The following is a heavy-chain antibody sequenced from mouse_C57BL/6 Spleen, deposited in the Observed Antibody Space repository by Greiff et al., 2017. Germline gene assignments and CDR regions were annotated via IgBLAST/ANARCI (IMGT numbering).Heavy chain of an antibody. Sequence: QVQLQQPGAELVKPGASVKLSCKASGYTFTSYWMHWVKQRPGQGLEWIGMIHPNSGSTNYNEKFKSKATLTVDKSSSTAYMQLSSRTSEDSAVYDCARFHYGNYVRSAMDYWGQGTSVTVSS. CDR3: ARFHYGNYVRSAMDY. CDR1: GYTFTSYW. J-gene: IGHJ4*01. CDR2: IHPNSGST. V-gene: IGHV1-64*01. D-gene: IGHD2-1*01.